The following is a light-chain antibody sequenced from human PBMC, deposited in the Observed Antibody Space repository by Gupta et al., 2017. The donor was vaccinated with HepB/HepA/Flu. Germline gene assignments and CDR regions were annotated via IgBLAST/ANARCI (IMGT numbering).Light chain of an antibody. V-gene: IGKV1-39*01. CDR3: QHRDSIPFN. J-gene: IGKJ2*01. CDR2: SAS. Sequence: DIQMTQSTSSLSASVGDRVSINCRASQRIRKSVNWYQQTPGKAPKLLIYSASWVQSGIPARFSGSGSGTEFTLTISGRQPEDFAKYCCQHRDSIPFNFGQGTKMDIK. CDR1: QRIRKS.